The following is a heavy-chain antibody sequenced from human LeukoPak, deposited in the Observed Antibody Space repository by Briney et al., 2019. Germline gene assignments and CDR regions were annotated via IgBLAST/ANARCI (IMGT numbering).Heavy chain of an antibody. CDR3: ARDISGSDGY. V-gene: IGHV3-53*01. CDR2: IYSGGST. Sequence: GRSLRLSCAASGFTVSSNYMSWVRQAPRKGLEWVSVIYSGGSTYYADSVKGRFTISRDNSKNTLYLQMNSLRAEDTAVYYCARDISGSDGYWGQGTLVTVSS. D-gene: IGHD3-10*01. CDR1: GFTVSSNY. J-gene: IGHJ4*02.